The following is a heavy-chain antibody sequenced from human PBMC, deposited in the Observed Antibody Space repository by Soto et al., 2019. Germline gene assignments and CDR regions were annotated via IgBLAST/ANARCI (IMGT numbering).Heavy chain of an antibody. J-gene: IGHJ1*01. V-gene: IGHV3-48*01. CDR2: ISSSSSTI. CDR3: ARTPPEYMTTVTTIFQH. Sequence: EVQLVESGGGLVQPGGSLRLSCAASGFTFSSYSMNWVRQAPGKGLEWVSYISSSSSTIYYADSVKGRFTISRDNAKNSLYLQMNSLRAEDTAVYYCARTPPEYMTTVTTIFQHWGQGTLVTVSS. D-gene: IGHD4-17*01. CDR1: GFTFSSYS.